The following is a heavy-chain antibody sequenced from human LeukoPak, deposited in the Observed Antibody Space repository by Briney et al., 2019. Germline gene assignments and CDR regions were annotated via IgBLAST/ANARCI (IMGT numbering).Heavy chain of an antibody. Sequence: GASVKVSCKASGYTFTGYYMHWVRQAPGQGLEWMGWINPNSGGTNYAQKFQGRVTMTRDTSISTAYMELGRLRSDDTAVYYCAILGGVRGTKRAFDIWGQGTMVTVSS. CDR1: GYTFTGYY. V-gene: IGHV1-2*02. CDR2: INPNSGGT. CDR3: AILGGVRGTKRAFDI. J-gene: IGHJ3*02. D-gene: IGHD3-10*01.